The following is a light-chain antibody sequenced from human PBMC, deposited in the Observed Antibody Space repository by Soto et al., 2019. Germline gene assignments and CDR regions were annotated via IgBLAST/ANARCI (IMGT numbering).Light chain of an antibody. J-gene: IGKJ1*01. Sequence: DIQMTQSPSTLSAFVGDRVTITCRASQNIRGWLAWYQQTPGKAPDLLIFEASRLEGGVPSRFSGSGSGTEFTLTIDSLQPDDFATYYCQQYDSYSPTFGQGTRVEFK. V-gene: IGKV1-5*01. CDR3: QQYDSYSPT. CDR1: QNIRGW. CDR2: EAS.